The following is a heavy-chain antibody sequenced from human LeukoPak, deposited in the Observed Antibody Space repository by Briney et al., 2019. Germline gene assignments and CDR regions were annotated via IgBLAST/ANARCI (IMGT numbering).Heavy chain of an antibody. J-gene: IGHJ4*02. V-gene: IGHV3-30*02. D-gene: IGHD6-13*01. CDR3: ARDHQQLVPPTKNYFDY. Sequence: GGSLGLSCAASGFTFSSYAMHWVRQAPGKGLEWVAFIRSDGSNKSYADSVKGRFTISRDNAKNSLYLQMNSLRAGDTALYYCARDHQQLVPPTKNYFDYWGQGTLVTVSS. CDR2: IRSDGSNK. CDR1: GFTFSSYA.